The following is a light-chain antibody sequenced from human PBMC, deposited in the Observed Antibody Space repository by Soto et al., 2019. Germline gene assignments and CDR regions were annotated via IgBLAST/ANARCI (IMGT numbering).Light chain of an antibody. V-gene: IGKV1-9*01. CDR3: QQYDTLPQIS. Sequence: DIQMTPSPATRASSVGGSVPITCWPSQDISTHLAWFAQKPGRAPQLLIYAASTLHSGVPSRLSGSGSGTDFTFTISSLQPDDFATYSCQQYDTLPQISFGQGTRLEIK. CDR1: QDISTH. CDR2: AAS. J-gene: IGKJ5*01.